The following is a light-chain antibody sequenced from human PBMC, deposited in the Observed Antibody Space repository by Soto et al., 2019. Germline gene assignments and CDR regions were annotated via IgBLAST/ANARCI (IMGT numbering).Light chain of an antibody. CDR2: GAS. CDR1: QSVRTN. Sequence: EVVMTQSPATLSVSAGERATVSCRASQSVRTNLAWCQHKTGQAPRLLIYGASTRATDTPARFSGSGSGTEFTPTISGLQSEDFAIYYCQQYHNWPPLTFGGGTTAEIK. CDR3: QQYHNWPPLT. J-gene: IGKJ4*01. V-gene: IGKV3-15*01.